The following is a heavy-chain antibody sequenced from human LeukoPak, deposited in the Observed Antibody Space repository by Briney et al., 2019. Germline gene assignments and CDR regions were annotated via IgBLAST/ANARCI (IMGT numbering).Heavy chain of an antibody. J-gene: IGHJ4*02. CDR2: IYTSGST. CDR3: ARASYYDSSGYSYFDY. V-gene: IGHV4-4*07. CDR1: GGSISSYY. Sequence: SETLSLTCTVSGGSISSYYWSWIRQPTGKGLEWIGRIYTSGSTNYNPSLMSRVTMSVDTSKNQFSLKLSSVTAADTAVYYCARASYYDSSGYSYFDYWGQGTLVTVSS. D-gene: IGHD3-22*01.